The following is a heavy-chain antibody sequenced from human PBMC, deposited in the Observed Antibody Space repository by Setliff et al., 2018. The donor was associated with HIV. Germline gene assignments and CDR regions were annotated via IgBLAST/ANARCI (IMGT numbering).Heavy chain of an antibody. CDR1: GGSFSGYY. J-gene: IGHJ6*02. Sequence: TLSLTCAVYGGSFSGYYWSWIRQPPGRGLEWIGEITDGGDTAYNSSLQSRLTISLDTSKKQFALKLHSMTAADTAVYYCARGSSCSSSSCYLYYYYYYGVDVWGPGTAVTVSS. CDR3: ARGSSCSSSSCYLYYYYYYGVDV. V-gene: IGHV4-34*01. CDR2: ITDGGDT. D-gene: IGHD2-2*01.